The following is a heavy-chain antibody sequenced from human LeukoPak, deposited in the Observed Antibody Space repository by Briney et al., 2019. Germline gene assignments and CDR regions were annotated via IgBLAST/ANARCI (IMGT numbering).Heavy chain of an antibody. CDR1: GYIFSIDP. D-gene: IGHD1-7*01. J-gene: IGHJ1*01. Sequence: ASVKVSCKVTGYIFSIDPRIWVRPALGQGLELLVCIETNTGNPTYAQGFTGRFVFSLDTTVSTAYLQISSLKAEDTAVYYCARDYTLTLGTTTYFQHWGQGTLVTVSS. CDR3: ARDYTLTLGTTTYFQH. V-gene: IGHV7-4-1*02. CDR2: IETNTGNP.